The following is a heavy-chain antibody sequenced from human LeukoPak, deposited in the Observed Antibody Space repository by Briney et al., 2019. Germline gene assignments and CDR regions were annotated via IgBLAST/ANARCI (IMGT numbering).Heavy chain of an antibody. J-gene: IGHJ4*02. CDR3: ARGIAAAGTWEYYFDY. CDR2: IYSGGST. Sequence: GGSLGLSCAASGFTVSSNYMSWVRQAPGKGLEWVSVIYSGGSTYYADSVKDRFTISRDNSKNTLYPQMNSLRAEDTAVYYCARGIAAAGTWEYYFDYWGQGTLVTVSS. V-gene: IGHV3-53*01. D-gene: IGHD6-13*01. CDR1: GFTVSSNY.